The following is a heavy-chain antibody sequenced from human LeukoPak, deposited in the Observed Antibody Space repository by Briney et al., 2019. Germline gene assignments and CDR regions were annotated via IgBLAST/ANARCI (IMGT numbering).Heavy chain of an antibody. V-gene: IGHV4-39*01. Sequence: SETLSLTCIVSGGSISSSGYYWGWIRQPPGEGLEWIGNIYYSGSTYYNPSLKSRVTISVDTSKNQFSLKLSSVTAADTAVYYCARYSGFQFDYWGQGTLVTVPS. D-gene: IGHD5-12*01. CDR2: IYYSGST. CDR3: ARYSGFQFDY. CDR1: GGSISSSGYY. J-gene: IGHJ4*02.